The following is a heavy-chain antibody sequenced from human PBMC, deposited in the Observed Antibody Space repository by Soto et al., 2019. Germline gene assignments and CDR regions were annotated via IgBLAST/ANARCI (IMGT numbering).Heavy chain of an antibody. V-gene: IGHV3-74*01. CDR2: INSDGSST. J-gene: IGHJ4*02. Sequence: EVQLVESGGGLVQPGGSLRLSCAVSGFTFNRYWKDWVRQAPGKGLVWVSRINSDGSSTSYADSVKGRFTISRDNAKNTLYLQMNSLRVEDTAVYYCASLLVPGYWGQGTLVTVSS. CDR1: GFTFNRYW. CDR3: ASLLVPGY. D-gene: IGHD6-6*01.